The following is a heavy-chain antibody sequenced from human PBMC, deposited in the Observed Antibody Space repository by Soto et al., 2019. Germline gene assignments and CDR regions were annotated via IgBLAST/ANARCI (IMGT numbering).Heavy chain of an antibody. D-gene: IGHD6-19*01. CDR3: ARNSSGMDV. V-gene: IGHV3-23*01. CDR2: IGGSGSAT. J-gene: IGHJ6*02. Sequence: EVKLLESGGGLAQPGGSLRLACEVSGFSFTTYAMSWVRQAPGKGLDWVSGIGGSGSATYYADSVKGRFTISKDNSKNTVYLQMNRLRDEDTAVYYCARNSSGMDVWGQGTKVSVSS. CDR1: GFSFTTYA.